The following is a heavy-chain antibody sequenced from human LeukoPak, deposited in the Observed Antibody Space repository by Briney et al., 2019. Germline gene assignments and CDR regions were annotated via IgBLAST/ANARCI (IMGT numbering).Heavy chain of an antibody. V-gene: IGHV3-30*04. J-gene: IGHJ6*02. CDR3: AREGLLGSGSYSPGYHGMDV. D-gene: IGHD3-10*01. CDR2: ISFDGHNK. Sequence: PGRSLRLSCAASGFTFSDYALHWVRQAPGKGLEWVTIISFDGHNKYYADPVKGRFTISRDNSKNTEYLQMNSLRPEDTALYYCAREGLLGSGSYSPGYHGMDVWGQGTTVTVSS. CDR1: GFTFSDYA.